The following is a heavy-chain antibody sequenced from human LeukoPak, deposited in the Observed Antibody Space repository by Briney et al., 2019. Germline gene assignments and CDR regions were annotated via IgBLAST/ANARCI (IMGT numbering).Heavy chain of an antibody. V-gene: IGHV3-15*01. CDR1: GFTFSNAW. Sequence: GGALRLSCALSGFTFSNAWMSGVRQAPAKGLEWVGRIKSKTDGGTTDYAAPVKGRFTISRDDSKNTLYLQMNSLKTEDTAVYYCTTLNLGYCSSTSCSYFDYWGQGTLVTVSS. CDR3: TTLNLGYCSSTSCSYFDY. CDR2: IKSKTDGGTT. D-gene: IGHD2-2*01. J-gene: IGHJ4*02.